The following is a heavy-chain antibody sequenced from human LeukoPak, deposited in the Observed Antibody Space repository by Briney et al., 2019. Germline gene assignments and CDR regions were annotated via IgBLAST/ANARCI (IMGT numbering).Heavy chain of an antibody. Sequence: SSETLSLTCAVYGGSFSGYYWSWIRQPPGKGLEWIGEINHSGSTNYNPSLKSRVTISVDTSKNQFSLKLSSVTAADTAVYYCARGVRGVVVVPAARIRFDPWGQGTLVTVSS. CDR2: INHSGST. CDR3: ARGVRGVVVVPAARIRFDP. D-gene: IGHD2-2*01. CDR1: GGSFSGYY. J-gene: IGHJ5*02. V-gene: IGHV4-34*01.